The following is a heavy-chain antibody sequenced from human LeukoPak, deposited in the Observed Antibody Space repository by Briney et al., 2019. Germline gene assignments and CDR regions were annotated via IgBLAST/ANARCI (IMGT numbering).Heavy chain of an antibody. CDR1: GIPLRNYT. Sequence: GGALRLPCAALGIPLRNYTLDWVRPPPREGVEGDSKICTSSTTIYYADSVKGRFTISRGNAKNSLYLQMNSLRADDTAVYYCARFAAGGSYYYYMDVWGKGTTVTVSS. D-gene: IGHD6-25*01. CDR2: ICTSSTTI. V-gene: IGHV3-48*01. J-gene: IGHJ6*03. CDR3: ARFAAGGSYYYYMDV.